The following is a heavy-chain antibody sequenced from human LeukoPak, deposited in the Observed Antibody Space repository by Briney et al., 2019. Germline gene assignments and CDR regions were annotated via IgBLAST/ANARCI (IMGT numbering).Heavy chain of an antibody. Sequence: ASVKVSCKASGYTFTGYYMHWVRQAPGQGLEWMGWINPNSGGTNYAQKFQGRVTMTRDMSTSTAYMELRSLRSDDTAVYYCARVGGYYPSHWYFDLWGRGTLVTVSS. CDR3: ARVGGYYPSHWYFDL. V-gene: IGHV1-2*02. J-gene: IGHJ2*01. D-gene: IGHD3-22*01. CDR2: INPNSGGT. CDR1: GYTFTGYY.